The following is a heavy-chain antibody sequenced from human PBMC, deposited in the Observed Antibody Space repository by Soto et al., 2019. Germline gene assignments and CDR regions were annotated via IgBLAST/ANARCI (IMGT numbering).Heavy chain of an antibody. CDR1: GGSISSGGYY. CDR2: IYYSGST. CDR3: AAAVPAEYVFPYYYMDV. Sequence: NPSETLSLTCTVSGGSISSGGYYWSWIRQHPGKGLEWIGYIYYSGSTYYNPSLKSRVTISVDTSKNQFSLKLSSVTAADTAVYYCAAAVPAEYVFPYYYMDVWGKGTTVTVSS. V-gene: IGHV4-31*03. D-gene: IGHD3-16*01. J-gene: IGHJ6*03.